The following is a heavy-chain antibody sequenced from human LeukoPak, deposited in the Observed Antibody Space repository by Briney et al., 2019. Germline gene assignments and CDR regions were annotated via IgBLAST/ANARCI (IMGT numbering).Heavy chain of an antibody. CDR2: ISSSSSTI. Sequence: GGSLRLSCATSGFTFSSYSMNWVRQAPGKGLEWVSYISSSSSTIYYADSVKGRFTISRDNAKNSLYLQMNSLRAEDTAVYYCARDLETYSYGRILDYWGQGTLVTVSS. J-gene: IGHJ4*02. D-gene: IGHD5-18*01. CDR3: ARDLETYSYGRILDY. V-gene: IGHV3-48*04. CDR1: GFTFSSYS.